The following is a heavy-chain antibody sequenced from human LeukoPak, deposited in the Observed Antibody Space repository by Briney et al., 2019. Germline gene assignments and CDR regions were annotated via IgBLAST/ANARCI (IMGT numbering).Heavy chain of an antibody. CDR2: TKSKNDGGTA. CDR1: GFSFNDAW. V-gene: IGHV3-15*07. Sequence: GGSLRLSCVASGFSFNDAWMNWVRQAPGQGLEWVGRTKSKNDGGTAVYATPVKGRFTMSRDDSENTLYLQMNSLKIEDTAVYYCATDPGYYDTSDYYSDYWGQGTLVTVSS. J-gene: IGHJ4*02. D-gene: IGHD3-22*01. CDR3: ATDPGYYDTSDYYSDY.